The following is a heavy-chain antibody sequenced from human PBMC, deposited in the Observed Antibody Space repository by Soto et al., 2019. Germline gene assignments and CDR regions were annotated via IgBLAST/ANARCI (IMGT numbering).Heavy chain of an antibody. CDR3: AKAPRGEMATD. D-gene: IGHD5-12*01. Sequence: QVQLVQSGGEVKKPGASVTVSCKASGYTFINYHITWVRQAPGQGLEWMAWINTYNGMTDYAQRFQGRVTMTRDTSTSTAHMARRNLGSDDTAVYFCAKAPRGEMATDWGQGTLVTVSS. CDR2: INTYNGMT. V-gene: IGHV1-18*01. CDR1: GYTFINYH. J-gene: IGHJ4*02.